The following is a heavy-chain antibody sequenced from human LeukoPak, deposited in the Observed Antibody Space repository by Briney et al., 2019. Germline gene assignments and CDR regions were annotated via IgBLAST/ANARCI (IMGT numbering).Heavy chain of an antibody. Sequence: GGSLRLSCAASGFTFSSYGMSWVRQAPGKGLEWVSAISGSGGSTYYADSVKGRFTISRDNSKNTLYLQMNSLRAEDTAVYYCAKDEWDYGDSEDAFDIWGQGTMVTVSS. D-gene: IGHD4-17*01. J-gene: IGHJ3*02. CDR3: AKDEWDYGDSEDAFDI. V-gene: IGHV3-23*01. CDR2: ISGSGGST. CDR1: GFTFSSYG.